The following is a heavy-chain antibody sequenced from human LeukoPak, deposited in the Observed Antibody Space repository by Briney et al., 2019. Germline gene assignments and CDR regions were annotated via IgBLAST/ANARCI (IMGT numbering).Heavy chain of an antibody. J-gene: IGHJ4*02. CDR2: IYHSGST. CDR3: ARDQRIAAAGKPGLEFDY. Sequence: SETLSLTCTVSGYSISSGYYWGWIRQPPGKGLEWIGSIYHSGSTSCNPSLKSRVTISVDTSKNQFSLKLSSVTAADTAVYYCARDQRIAAAGKPGLEFDYWGQGTLVTVSS. D-gene: IGHD6-25*01. CDR1: GYSISSGYY. V-gene: IGHV4-38-2*02.